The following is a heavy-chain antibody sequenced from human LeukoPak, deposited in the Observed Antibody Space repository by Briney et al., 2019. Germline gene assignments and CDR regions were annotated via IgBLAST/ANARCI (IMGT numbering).Heavy chain of an antibody. V-gene: IGHV1-2*02. D-gene: IGHD2-21*02. J-gene: IGHJ4*02. Sequence: ASVKVSCKASGYTFTDSYMHWVRQAPGQGPEYLAWINLQSGDTSYAQQFQGRVSLTRDTSISTAYMDLGSLRSDDTAVYYCAREGRHCGGDCYSFDSWGQGTLVTVSS. CDR1: GYTFTDSY. CDR2: INLQSGDT. CDR3: AREGRHCGGDCYSFDS.